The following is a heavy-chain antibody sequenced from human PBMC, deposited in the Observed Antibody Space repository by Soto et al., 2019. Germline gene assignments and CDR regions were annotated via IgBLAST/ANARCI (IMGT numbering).Heavy chain of an antibody. J-gene: IGHJ3*02. CDR1: GGSISSSTSYY. D-gene: IGHD3-22*01. CDR2: IYYSGST. V-gene: IGHV4-61*01. CDR3: ARVRPYYDSSSDGAFDI. Sequence: SETLSLTCTVSGGSISSSTSYYWSWIRQPPGKGLEWIGYIYYSGSTNYNPSLKSRVTISVDTSKNQFSLKLSSVTAADTAVYYCARVRPYYDSSSDGAFDIWGQGTMVTVSS.